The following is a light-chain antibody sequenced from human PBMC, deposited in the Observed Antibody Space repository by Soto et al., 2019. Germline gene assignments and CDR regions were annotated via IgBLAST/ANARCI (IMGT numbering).Light chain of an antibody. CDR3: QQSYSIPYT. J-gene: IGKJ2*01. Sequence: DIQMTQSPSSLSASVGDRVTITCRASQSINTYLNWYQQKPGKAPKLLIYAASSLQSGVPSRFSGSRSGTDFTLTISSLQPEDFATYYCQQSYSIPYTFGQGTNLEI. CDR1: QSINTY. CDR2: AAS. V-gene: IGKV1-39*01.